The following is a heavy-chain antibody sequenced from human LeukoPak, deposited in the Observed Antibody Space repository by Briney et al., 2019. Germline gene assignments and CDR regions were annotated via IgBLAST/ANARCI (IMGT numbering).Heavy chain of an antibody. V-gene: IGHV4-39*01. CDR1: GVYFSSSGCY. D-gene: IGHD3-10*01. CDR3: ARLGASLAWDSGSLPDS. CDR2: IFYTGNT. Sequence: SETLSLTCSVSGVYFSSSGCYWGWIRQPPGKGLEWIGSIFYTGNTYYNPSLKSRITISADTSKNQFSLELRFVTAADTAVYYCARLGASLAWDSGSLPDSWGQGTLVTVSS. J-gene: IGHJ4*02.